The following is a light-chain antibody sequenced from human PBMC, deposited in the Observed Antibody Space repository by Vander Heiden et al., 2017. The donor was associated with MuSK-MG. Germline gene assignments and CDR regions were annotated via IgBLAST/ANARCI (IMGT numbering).Light chain of an antibody. V-gene: IGKV3-20*01. CDR3: QQYGSSPPWT. CDR2: GAS. CDR1: QSVSSSY. Sequence: EIVLTQSPGTLSLSPGERATLSCRASQSVSSSYLAWYQQKPGQAPRLLIYGASSRATGIPDRFSGSGYGTDFTLTVSRLEPEDFAVYYCQQYGSSPPWTFGQWTKVEIK. J-gene: IGKJ1*01.